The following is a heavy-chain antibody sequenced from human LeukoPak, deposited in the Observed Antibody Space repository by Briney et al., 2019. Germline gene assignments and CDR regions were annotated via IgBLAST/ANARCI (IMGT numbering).Heavy chain of an antibody. CDR2: IYYNGNT. Sequence: SETLSLTCTVSGGSITNFYGSWTRQPPGKGLEWIGYIYYNGNTYYNPSLKSRVTISLDTSKNQFSLKLSSVTAADTAVYYCDLFWSDKAWDAFDIWGQGTTVTVSS. J-gene: IGHJ3*02. D-gene: IGHD3-3*01. CDR1: GGSITNFY. V-gene: IGHV4-59*08. CDR3: DLFWSDKAWDAFDI.